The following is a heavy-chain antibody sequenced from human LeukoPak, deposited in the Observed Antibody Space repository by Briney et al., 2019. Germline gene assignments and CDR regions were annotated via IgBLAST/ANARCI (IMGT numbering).Heavy chain of an antibody. V-gene: IGHV1-18*01. D-gene: IGHD6-19*01. CDR1: GYSFTSYS. CDR3: ARDIALAEYFDY. Sequence: ASLKVSCKASGYSFTSYSISWVRQAPGQGLEWMGWISTYNGDTNSVQNLQGRLTLTTDTSTSTAYMELRSLTSGDTALYYCARDIALAEYFDYWGQGTLVTVSS. CDR2: ISTYNGDT. J-gene: IGHJ4*02.